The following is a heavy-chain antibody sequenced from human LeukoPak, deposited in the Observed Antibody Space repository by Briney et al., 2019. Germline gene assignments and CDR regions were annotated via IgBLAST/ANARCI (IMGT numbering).Heavy chain of an antibody. V-gene: IGHV3-66*01. CDR2: IYSGGST. Sequence: GGSLRLSCAASGFTFSSYSMNWVRQAPGKGLEWVSVIYSGGSTYYADSVKGRFTISRDNSKNTLYLQMNSLRAEDTAVYYCSTTGGYDRQSWFDPWGQGTLVTVSS. D-gene: IGHD5-12*01. J-gene: IGHJ5*02. CDR3: STTGGYDRQSWFDP. CDR1: GFTFSSYS.